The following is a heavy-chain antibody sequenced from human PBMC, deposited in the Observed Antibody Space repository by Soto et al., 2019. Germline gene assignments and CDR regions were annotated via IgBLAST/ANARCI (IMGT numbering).Heavy chain of an antibody. CDR1: GFTFSSYW. D-gene: IGHD5-12*01. Sequence: EVQLVESGGGLVQPGGSLRLSCAASGFTFSSYWMSWVRQAPGKGLEWVANIKQDGSEKYYVDSVKGRFTISRDNAKNSLYLQMNSLRAEDTAVYYCWVFGYEPTVDYWGQGTLVTVSS. J-gene: IGHJ4*02. V-gene: IGHV3-7*01. CDR3: WVFGYEPTVDY. CDR2: IKQDGSEK.